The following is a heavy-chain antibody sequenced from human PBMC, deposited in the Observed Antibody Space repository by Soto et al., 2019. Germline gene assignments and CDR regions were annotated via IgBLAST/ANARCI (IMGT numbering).Heavy chain of an antibody. CDR2: INHSGST. CDR3: ARGRSLYYGSGSYFLDY. V-gene: IGHV4-34*01. CDR1: GGSFSGYY. D-gene: IGHD3-10*01. Sequence: SETLSLTCAVYGGSFSGYYWSWIRQPPGKGLEWIGEINHSGSTNYNPSLKSRVTISVDTSKNQFSLKLSSVTAADTAVYYCARGRSLYYGSGSYFLDYWGQGTLVTVSS. J-gene: IGHJ4*02.